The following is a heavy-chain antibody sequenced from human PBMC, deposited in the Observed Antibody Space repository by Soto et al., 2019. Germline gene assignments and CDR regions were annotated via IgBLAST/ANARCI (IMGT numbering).Heavy chain of an antibody. CDR2: IIPIFGTA. CDR1: GGTFSSYA. D-gene: IGHD2-15*01. J-gene: IGHJ5*02. CDR3: ARGCSGGSCYPPGYNWFDP. Sequence: ASVKVSCKASGGTFSSYAISWVRQAPGQGLEWMGGIIPIFGTANYAQKFQGRVTITADESTSTAYMELSSLRSEDTAAYYCARGCSGGSCYPPGYNWFDPWGQGTLVTVSS. V-gene: IGHV1-69*13.